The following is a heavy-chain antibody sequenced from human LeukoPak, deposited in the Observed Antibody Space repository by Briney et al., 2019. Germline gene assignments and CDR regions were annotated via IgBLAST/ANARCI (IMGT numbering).Heavy chain of an antibody. V-gene: IGHV4-34*01. D-gene: IGHD2-8*01. CDR3: ARGPYAKGLGY. Sequence: SETLSLTCAVYGGSFSGYYWSWIRQPPGKGLEWIGEINHSGSTNYNPSLKSRVTISVDTSKNQFSLKLCSVTAADTAVYYCARGPYAKGLGYWGQGTLVTVSS. J-gene: IGHJ4*02. CDR1: GGSFSGYY. CDR2: INHSGST.